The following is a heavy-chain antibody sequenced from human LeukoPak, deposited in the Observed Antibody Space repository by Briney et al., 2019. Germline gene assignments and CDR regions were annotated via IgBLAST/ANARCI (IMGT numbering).Heavy chain of an antibody. CDR1: GGTFISYA. Sequence: SVKVSCKASGGTFISYAISWVRQAPGQGLEWMGGIIPIFGTANYAQKFQGRVTITADESTSTAYMELSSLRSEDTAVYYCASSFLYGDYGAQDYYYYYGMDVWGQGTTVTVSS. J-gene: IGHJ6*02. V-gene: IGHV1-69*13. D-gene: IGHD4-17*01. CDR2: IIPIFGTA. CDR3: ASSFLYGDYGAQDYYYYYGMDV.